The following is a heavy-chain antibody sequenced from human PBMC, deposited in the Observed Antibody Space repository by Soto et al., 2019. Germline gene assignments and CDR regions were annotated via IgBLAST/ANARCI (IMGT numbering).Heavy chain of an antibody. J-gene: IGHJ6*03. CDR2: IYYSGST. CDR3: ARHERVVVPAAVYYYYYYMDV. D-gene: IGHD2-2*01. V-gene: IGHV4-39*01. Sequence: QLQLQESGPGLVKPSETLSLTCTVSGGSISSSSYYWGWIRQPPGKGLEWIGSIYYSGSTYYNPSLKSRVTISVDTSKNQFSLKLSSVTAADTAVYYCARHERVVVPAAVYYYYYYMDVWGKGTTVTVSS. CDR1: GGSISSSSYY.